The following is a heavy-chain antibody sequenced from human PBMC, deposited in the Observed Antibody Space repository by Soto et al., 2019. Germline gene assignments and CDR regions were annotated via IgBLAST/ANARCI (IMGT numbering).Heavy chain of an antibody. J-gene: IGHJ4*02. D-gene: IGHD1-1*01. CDR1: GFMFSNHG. V-gene: IGHV3-33*01. Sequence: QVQLVESGGGVVQPGRSLRPSCAASGFMFSNHGMHWVRQAPGKGLEWVAVVWSDGNNRYYADSVKGRVTISRANSQNTVYLQMNSLRAEDTAVYYCVRGDNWNDEASDYWGQGTLVTVSS. CDR3: VRGDNWNDEASDY. CDR2: VWSDGNNR.